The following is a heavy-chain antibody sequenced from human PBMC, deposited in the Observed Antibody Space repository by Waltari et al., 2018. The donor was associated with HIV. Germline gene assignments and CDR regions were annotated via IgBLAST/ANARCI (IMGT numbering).Heavy chain of an antibody. CDR3: AKDGPEYYDFWSGSHPEYFGLDV. J-gene: IGHJ6*02. Sequence: QVQLVESGGCAVQPGRSLRLSCVGSGFTLTSSFRMYGIHWVSQAPGKGLEWVALIRHGGNGKDYGDFVKGRFTISRDNAKKTLSLRMNNLTFEDTATYFCAKDGPEYYDFWSGSHPEYFGLDVLGRGTKVTVSS. V-gene: IGHV3-30*02. CDR2: IRHGGNGK. CDR1: GFTLTSSFRMYG. D-gene: IGHD3-3*01.